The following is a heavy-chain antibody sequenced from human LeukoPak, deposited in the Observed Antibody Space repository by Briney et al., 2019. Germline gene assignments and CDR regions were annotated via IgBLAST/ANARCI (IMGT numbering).Heavy chain of an antibody. J-gene: IGHJ5*02. V-gene: IGHV6-1*01. Sequence: SQTLSLTCAISGDTVSNNSAAWDWIRQSPSRGIEWLGKTYYRSKWYNDYAVSVKSRITINPDTSKNQFSLQLNSVTPEDTAVYYCARGHLGGSKWFDPWGQGSLVIVSS. CDR2: TYYRSKWYN. D-gene: IGHD3-16*01. CDR1: GDTVSNNSAA. CDR3: ARGHLGGSKWFDP.